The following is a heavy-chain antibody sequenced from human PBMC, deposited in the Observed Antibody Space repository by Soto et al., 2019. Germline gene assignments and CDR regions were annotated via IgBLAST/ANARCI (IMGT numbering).Heavy chain of an antibody. CDR1: GGSISSSSYY. Sequence: ETLSLTCTVSGGSISSSSYYWGWIRQPPGKGLEWIGSIYYSGSTYYNPSLKSRVTISVDTSKNQFSLKLSSVTAADTAVYYCATSERTHLADYYCWGQETLVPVSP. J-gene: IGHJ4*02. CDR2: IYYSGST. D-gene: IGHD3-16*01. V-gene: IGHV4-39*01. CDR3: ATSERTHLADYYC.